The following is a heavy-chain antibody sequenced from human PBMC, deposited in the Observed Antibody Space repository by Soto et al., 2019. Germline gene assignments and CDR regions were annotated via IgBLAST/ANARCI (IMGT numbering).Heavy chain of an antibody. V-gene: IGHV1-18*01. Sequence: ASVKVSCKASGFTFTSSAMQWVRQAPGQRLEWIGWISADNGNTNYAQKLQGRVTMTTDTSTSTAYMELRSLRSDDTAVYYCARVAGPPEYFQHWGQGTLVTVSS. CDR3: ARVAGPPEYFQH. CDR1: GFTFTSSA. D-gene: IGHD6-19*01. CDR2: ISADNGNT. J-gene: IGHJ1*01.